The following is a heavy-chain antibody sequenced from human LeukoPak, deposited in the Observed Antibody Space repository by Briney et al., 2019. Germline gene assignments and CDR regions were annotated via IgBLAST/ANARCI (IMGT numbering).Heavy chain of an antibody. Sequence: PSQTLSLTCAVSGGSISSGGYSWSWIRQPPGKGLEWIGYIYHSGSTTYNPSLKSRATILVDTPKNQFSLRLSSVTAADTAIYYCVRDRELQYWGQGTLVTVSS. D-gene: IGHD1-7*01. CDR2: IYHSGST. V-gene: IGHV4-30-2*02. CDR1: GGSISSGGYS. J-gene: IGHJ1*01. CDR3: VRDRELQY.